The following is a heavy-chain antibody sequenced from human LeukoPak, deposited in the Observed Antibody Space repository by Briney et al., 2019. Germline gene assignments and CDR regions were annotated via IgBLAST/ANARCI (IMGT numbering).Heavy chain of an antibody. Sequence: SETLSFTCTVSGGSISSYYWSWIRQPPGKGLEWIGYIYYSGSTNYNPSLKSRVTISVDMSKNQFSLKLSSVTAADTAVYYCARGPYYDILTGYYPFDYWGQGTLVTVSS. D-gene: IGHD3-9*01. CDR1: GGSISSYY. V-gene: IGHV4-59*01. CDR3: ARGPYYDILTGYYPFDY. J-gene: IGHJ4*02. CDR2: IYYSGST.